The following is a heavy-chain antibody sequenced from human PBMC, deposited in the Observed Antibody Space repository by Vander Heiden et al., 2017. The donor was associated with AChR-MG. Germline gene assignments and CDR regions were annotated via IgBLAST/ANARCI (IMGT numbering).Heavy chain of an antibody. CDR2: INAGNGNT. V-gene: IGHV1-3*01. CDR3: AREHSSSWYVDY. D-gene: IGHD6-13*01. CDR1: GYTFTSYA. J-gene: IGHJ4*02. Sequence: QVQLVQSGAEVKKPGASVKVSCKASGYTFTSYAMHWVRQAPGQRLEWMGWINAGNGNTKYSQKFQGRVTITRDTSASTAYMELSSLRSEDTAVYCCAREHSSSWYVDYWGQGTLVTVSS.